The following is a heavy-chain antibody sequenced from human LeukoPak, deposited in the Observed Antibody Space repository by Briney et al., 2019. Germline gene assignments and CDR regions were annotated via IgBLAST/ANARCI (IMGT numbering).Heavy chain of an antibody. CDR2: IRYDGSNK. CDR3: AKSPSGFWSGYCFDY. D-gene: IGHD3-3*01. J-gene: IGHJ4*02. CDR1: GFTFSSYG. V-gene: IGHV3-30*02. Sequence: QPGGSLRLSCAASGFTFSSYGMHWVRQAPGKGLEWVAFIRYDGSNKYYADSVKGRFTISRDNSKNTLYLQMNSLRAEDTAVYYCAKSPSGFWSGYCFDYWGQGTLVTVSS.